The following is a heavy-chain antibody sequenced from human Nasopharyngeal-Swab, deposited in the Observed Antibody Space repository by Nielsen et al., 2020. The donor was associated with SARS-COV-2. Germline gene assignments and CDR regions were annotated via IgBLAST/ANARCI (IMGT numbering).Heavy chain of an antibody. D-gene: IGHD2-8*01. V-gene: IGHV5-51*01. CDR1: GYMFTSYW. CDR3: ARHELGRTCTTRSCPRGAWFDP. J-gene: IGHJ5*02. Sequence: GGSLMRLSCQGSGYMFTSYWIGWVRLMPGKGLEWVGIINPGNSDTLYSPSFQGHVTISADQSISTAYLQWGDLKASDTAIYYCARHELGRTCTTRSCPRGAWFDPWGQGTLVTVST. CDR2: INPGNSDT.